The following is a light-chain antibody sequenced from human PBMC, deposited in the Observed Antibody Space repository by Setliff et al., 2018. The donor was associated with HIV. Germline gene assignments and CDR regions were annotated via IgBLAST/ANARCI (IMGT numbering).Light chain of an antibody. CDR3: QSFDSSLSV. Sequence: QSVLTQPPSVSGAPGQRVTISCTRRSSNIGAGFAVHWYQLVPDTAPRLLIHNNNNRPSGVPDRFSGYRSCASASLAIAGLQADDEADYSGQSFDSSLSVFGTGTKVTV. J-gene: IGLJ1*01. CDR1: SSNIGAGFA. CDR2: NNN. V-gene: IGLV1-40*01.